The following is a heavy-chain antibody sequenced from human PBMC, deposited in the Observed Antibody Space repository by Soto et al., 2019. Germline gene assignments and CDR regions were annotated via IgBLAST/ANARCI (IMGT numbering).Heavy chain of an antibody. CDR3: ARVHSSWSPPDYFDY. Sequence: TSETLSLTCAVSGGSISSSNWWSWVRQPPGKGLEWIGEIYHSGSTNYNPSLKSRVTISVDKSKSQFSLKLSSVTAADTAVYYCARVHSSWSPPDYFDYWGQGTLVTVSS. CDR1: GGSISSSNW. J-gene: IGHJ4*02. D-gene: IGHD6-6*01. V-gene: IGHV4-4*02. CDR2: IYHSGST.